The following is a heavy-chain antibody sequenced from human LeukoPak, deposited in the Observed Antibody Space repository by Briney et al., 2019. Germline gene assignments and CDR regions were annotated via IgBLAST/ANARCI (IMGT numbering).Heavy chain of an antibody. J-gene: IGHJ4*02. D-gene: IGHD7-27*01. CDR1: GFTFNNYA. CDR2: ISGTGSSP. V-gene: IGHV3-23*01. CDR3: ATIGDRRTGELYRIDY. Sequence: GGSLRLSCVASGFTFNNYAMGWVRQAPGKGLEWVSSISGTGSSPYSADSVKGRFTISRDNSKNTLYLQMNSLRAEDAAIYYCATIGDRRTGELYRIDYWGQGTLVTVSS.